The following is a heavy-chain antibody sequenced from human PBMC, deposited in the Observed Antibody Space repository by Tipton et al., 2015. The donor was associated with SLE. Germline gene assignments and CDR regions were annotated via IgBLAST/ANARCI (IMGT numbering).Heavy chain of an antibody. J-gene: IGHJ4*02. D-gene: IGHD3-3*01. V-gene: IGHV4-59*11. CDR1: GVSIMSHY. CDR3: ARGRAITILTALFLDY. CDR2: MYNNERT. Sequence: LRLSCTVSGVSIMSHYWSWVRQSPGKGLEWIGYMYNNERTKYNLSLESRVSMSVETSKNQFTLKLTSVTAADTAVYYFARGRAITILTALFLDYWGQGTLVTVSS.